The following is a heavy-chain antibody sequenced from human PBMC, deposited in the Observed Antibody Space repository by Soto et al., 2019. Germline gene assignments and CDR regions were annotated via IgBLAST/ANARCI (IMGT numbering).Heavy chain of an antibody. V-gene: IGHV1-69*13. J-gene: IGHJ3*02. D-gene: IGHD3-3*01. Sequence: SMKVSWKASGGTFSSYAISWVRQAPGQGLEWMGGIIPIFGTANYAQKFQGRVTITADESTSTAYMELSSLRSEDTAVYYCASLHRATYYDFWSGPSDAFDICGQGTMVTVSS. CDR1: GGTFSSYA. CDR3: ASLHRATYYDFWSGPSDAFDI. CDR2: IIPIFGTA.